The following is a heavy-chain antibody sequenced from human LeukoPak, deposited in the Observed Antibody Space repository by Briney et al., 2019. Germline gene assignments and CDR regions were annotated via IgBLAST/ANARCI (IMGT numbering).Heavy chain of an antibody. CDR2: IYHSGST. CDR1: GYSISSGYY. J-gene: IGHJ6*03. Sequence: SETLSLTCTVSGYSISSGYYWGWIRQPPGKGPEWTGSIYHSGSTYYNPSLKSRVTISVDTSKNQFSLKLSSLTAADTAVYYCARGSSLVLDKYYYDSSGYATGYMDVWGKGTTVTVSS. CDR3: ARGSSLVLDKYYYDSSGYATGYMDV. V-gene: IGHV4-38-2*02. D-gene: IGHD3-22*01.